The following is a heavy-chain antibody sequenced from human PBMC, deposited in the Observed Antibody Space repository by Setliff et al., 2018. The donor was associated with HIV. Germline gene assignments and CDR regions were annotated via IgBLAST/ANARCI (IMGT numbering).Heavy chain of an antibody. CDR3: ARDIVVVIGPPFQH. J-gene: IGHJ1*01. CDR2: ITSSSSYK. D-gene: IGHD3-22*01. Sequence: GGSLRLSCAASGFTFSSYSMNWVRQAPGKGLEWVSSITSSSSYKYYADSVKGRFTISRDNAKNSLYLQMNSLRAEDTAVYYCARDIVVVIGPPFQHWGQGTLVTVSS. CDR1: GFTFSSYS. V-gene: IGHV3-21*01.